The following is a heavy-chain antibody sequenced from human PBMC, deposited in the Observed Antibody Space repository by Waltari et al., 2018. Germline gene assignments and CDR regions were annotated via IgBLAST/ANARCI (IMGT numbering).Heavy chain of an antibody. CDR2: SYSRSKWYS. CDR3: VRGGSFCSGGTCYGYFDY. V-gene: IGHV6-1*01. D-gene: IGHD2-15*01. J-gene: IGHJ4*02. CDR1: GANVTNNSAD. Sequence: QVQLQQSGPGLVKPSETLSLTCAISGANVTNNSADWNLNRQSPSRGLGWMGRSYSRSKWYSDYAVSVSGRITISPDTSKNHFFLQLNSVTPEDTAVYFCVRGGSFCSGGTCYGYFDYWGQGTLVTVSS.